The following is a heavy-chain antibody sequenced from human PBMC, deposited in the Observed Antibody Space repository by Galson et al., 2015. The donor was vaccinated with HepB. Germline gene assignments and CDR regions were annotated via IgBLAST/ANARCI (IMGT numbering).Heavy chain of an antibody. CDR3: ARRSSGWYGIDY. V-gene: IGHV3-11*03. CDR2: ISSSSSYT. J-gene: IGHJ4*02. CDR1: GFTFSDYY. Sequence: SLRLSCAASGFTFSDYYMSWIRQAPGKGLEWVSYISSSSSYTNYADSVKGRFTISRDNAKNSLYLQMNSLRAEDTAVYYCARRSSGWYGIDYWGQGTLVTVSS. D-gene: IGHD6-19*01.